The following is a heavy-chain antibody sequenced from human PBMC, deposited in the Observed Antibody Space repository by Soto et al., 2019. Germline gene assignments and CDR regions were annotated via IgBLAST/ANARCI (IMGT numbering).Heavy chain of an antibody. V-gene: IGHV3-30-3*01. CDR3: GKADCISTRCYQIDY. CDR2: ISYDGSNK. Sequence: QVQLVESGGGVVQPGRSLRLSCAASGFTFSSYAMHWVRQAPGKGLEWVAVISYDGSNKYYAESVKGRFTISRDNSKNTLYLQMNSLRAEDTAVYYCGKADCISTRCYQIDYWGQGTLVTVSS. D-gene: IGHD2-2*01. CDR1: GFTFSSYA. J-gene: IGHJ4*02.